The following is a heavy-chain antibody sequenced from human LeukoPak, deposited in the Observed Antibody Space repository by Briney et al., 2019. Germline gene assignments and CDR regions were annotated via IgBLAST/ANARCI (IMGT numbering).Heavy chain of an antibody. D-gene: IGHD2-2*01. V-gene: IGHV3-21*01. Sequence: GGSLRLSCAASGFTFSSYSMNWVRQAPGKGLEWVSSISSSGSYIYYADSVKGRFTISRDNAKNSLYLQMNSLRAEDTAVYYCARDRAGCSSTSCYAPNDYWGQGTLVTVSS. CDR2: ISSSGSYI. J-gene: IGHJ4*02. CDR1: GFTFSSYS. CDR3: ARDRAGCSSTSCYAPNDY.